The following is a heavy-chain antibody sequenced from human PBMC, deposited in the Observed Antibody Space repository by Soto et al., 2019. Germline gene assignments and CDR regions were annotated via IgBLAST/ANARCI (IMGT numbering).Heavy chain of an antibody. CDR1: GGSISSSNW. V-gene: IGHV4-4*03. D-gene: IGHD6-13*01. CDR2: IYHSGST. J-gene: IGHJ6*02. Sequence: LRKTLSLTCAVSGGSISSSNWWSWVRQPPGKGLEWIGEIYHSGSTNYNPSLKSRVTISVDKSKNQFSLKLSSVTAADTAVYYCARTIAAGGYYYGMDVWGQGTTVTVSS. CDR3: ARTIAAGGYYYGMDV.